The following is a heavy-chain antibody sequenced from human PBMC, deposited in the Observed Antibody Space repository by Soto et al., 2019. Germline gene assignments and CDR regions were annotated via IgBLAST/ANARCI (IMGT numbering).Heavy chain of an antibody. CDR2: IYYTGST. CDR3: ARIPILQGGRFDP. D-gene: IGHD1-26*01. J-gene: IGHJ5*02. CDR1: GDSINTGDYY. V-gene: IGHV4-30-4*08. Sequence: SETLSFTCTVTGDSINTGDYYWSSLRQPPRKGLEWIGYIYYTGSTYYNPSLKSQFTISIDTSKTQFSLKVNSVTAADTAVYYCARIPILQGGRFDPRGQGPMVTVSS.